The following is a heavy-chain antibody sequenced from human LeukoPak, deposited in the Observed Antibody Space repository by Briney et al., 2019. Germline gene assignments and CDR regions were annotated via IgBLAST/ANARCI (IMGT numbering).Heavy chain of an antibody. CDR2: ISGSGGST. Sequence: GGSLRLSCAASGFTFSSYAMSWVRQAPGKGLEWVSAISGSGGSTYYADSVKGRSTISRDNSKNTLYLQMNSLRAEDTAVYYCAKGPSAPNYYYYGMDVWGQGTTVTVSS. J-gene: IGHJ6*02. CDR3: AKGPSAPNYYYYGMDV. D-gene: IGHD2-2*01. V-gene: IGHV3-23*01. CDR1: GFTFSSYA.